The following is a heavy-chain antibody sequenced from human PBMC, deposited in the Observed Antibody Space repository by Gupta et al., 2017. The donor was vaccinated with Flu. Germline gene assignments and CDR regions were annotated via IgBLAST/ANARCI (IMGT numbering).Heavy chain of an antibody. CDR1: GGSISNTSDY. J-gene: IGHJ4*02. CDR2: VVYSGNT. CDR3: ARRITYGKTFDY. Sequence: QLQLQESGPGLVKPSETLSLICTGSGGSISNTSDYCGWIRQPPGKVLEWLGNVVYSGNTFDNPSLKSRVTISVDTSKNQFSLKLSSVTAADTAVYYCARRITYGKTFDYWGQGSLVTVSS. V-gene: IGHV4-39*01. D-gene: IGHD2/OR15-2a*01.